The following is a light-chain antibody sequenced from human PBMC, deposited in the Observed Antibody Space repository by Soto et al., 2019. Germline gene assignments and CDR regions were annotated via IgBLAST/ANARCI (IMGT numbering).Light chain of an antibody. V-gene: IGKV1-5*03. J-gene: IGKJ2*03. CDR3: QQYNAYYS. CDR1: QTITAC. CDR2: KAS. Sequence: DIQMTQSPSPLSGSIGDRVTGTCRACQTITACVAWYQQKPGKAPKLLIYKASTLQSGVPSRFSGTGSGTEFTLTISSLQPEDFATYYCQQYNAYYSFGQGTKVDIK.